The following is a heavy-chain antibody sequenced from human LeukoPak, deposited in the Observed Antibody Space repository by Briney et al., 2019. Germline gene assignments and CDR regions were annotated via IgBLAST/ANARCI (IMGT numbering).Heavy chain of an antibody. Sequence: GASVKVSCKASGYTFTSYGISWVRRAPGQGLEWMGWISAYNGNTNYAQKLQGRVTMTTDTSTSTAYMELRSLRSDDTAVYYCARATLVVPAAMGTLPPPHYYYYYMDVWGKGTTVTVSS. CDR2: ISAYNGNT. CDR3: ARATLVVPAAMGTLPPPHYYYYYMDV. CDR1: GYTFTSYG. J-gene: IGHJ6*03. D-gene: IGHD2-2*01. V-gene: IGHV1-18*01.